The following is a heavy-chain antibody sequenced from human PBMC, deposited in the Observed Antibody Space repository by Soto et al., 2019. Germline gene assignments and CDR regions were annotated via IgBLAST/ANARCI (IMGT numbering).Heavy chain of an antibody. Sequence: GESLKVSCKGSGYRFTSYWIRWVPQIPGKGLEWMGINYPGDSDTRYSPSFQGQVTISADKSISTAYLQWSSLKASDTAMYYCARSYSDGWYVDYWGQGTLVTVSS. CDR3: ARSYSDGWYVDY. J-gene: IGHJ4*02. D-gene: IGHD6-19*01. V-gene: IGHV5-51*01. CDR2: NYPGDSDT. CDR1: GYRFTSYW.